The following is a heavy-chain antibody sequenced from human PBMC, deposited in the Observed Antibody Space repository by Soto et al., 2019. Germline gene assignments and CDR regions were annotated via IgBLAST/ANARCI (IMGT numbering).Heavy chain of an antibody. CDR3: ASWLQREHAYDV. V-gene: IGHV3-53*01. CDR2: VYEVDGK. D-gene: IGHD1-1*01. CDR1: GLTARAKNS. J-gene: IGHJ3*01. Sequence: DVQLVESGGGLIQPGGSQGLSCAPSGLTARAKNSIAWVRQAPGKGLEWVSVVYEVDGKYSADSVKGRFTISRDTSKTIVFLEMNDLRPDDTAVYYCASWLQREHAYDVWGLGTTVTVSS.